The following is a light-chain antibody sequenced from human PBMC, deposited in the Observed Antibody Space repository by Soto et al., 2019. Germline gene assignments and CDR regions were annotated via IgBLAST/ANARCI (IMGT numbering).Light chain of an antibody. CDR1: QSISTW. J-gene: IGKJ2*01. V-gene: IGKV1-5*03. CDR2: KES. Sequence: DIQMTQSPSTLSASVGDRVTITCRASQSISTWLAWYQQKPGKAPKLLIYKESSLESGVPSRFSGSGSGTEFTLTISSLQPEDFATFYCQQYNIFPYTFGQGTKLEIK. CDR3: QQYNIFPYT.